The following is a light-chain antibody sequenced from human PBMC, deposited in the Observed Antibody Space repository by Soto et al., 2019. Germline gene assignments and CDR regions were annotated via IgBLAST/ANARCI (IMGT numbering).Light chain of an antibody. CDR3: AAWDDSLTDYV. V-gene: IGLV1-44*01. J-gene: IGLJ1*01. CDR1: SSNIGRNT. Sequence: QSVLTQAPSASETPGQRVTISCSGGSSNIGRNTVNWYQQLPGTAPKLLIYSNNRRPSGVPDRFSGSKSGTSASLAISGLQSEDEADYYCAAWDDSLTDYVFGTGTKVPS. CDR2: SNN.